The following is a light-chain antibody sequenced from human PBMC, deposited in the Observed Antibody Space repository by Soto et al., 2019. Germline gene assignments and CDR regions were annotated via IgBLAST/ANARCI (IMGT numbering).Light chain of an antibody. CDR2: GAS. V-gene: IGKV3-15*01. CDR1: QTINNN. CDR3: QQYGSSGT. J-gene: IGKJ1*01. Sequence: ETVMTQSPATLSVSPGEGATLSCRSSQTINNNLAWYQQKPGQAPRLLIYGASTRATGIPARFSGSGSGTDFTLTISRLEPEDFAVYYCQQYGSSGTFGQGTKVDIK.